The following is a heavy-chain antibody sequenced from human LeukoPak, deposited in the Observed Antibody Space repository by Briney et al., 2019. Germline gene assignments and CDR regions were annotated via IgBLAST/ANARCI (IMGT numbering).Heavy chain of an antibody. J-gene: IGHJ3*02. Sequence: SETLSLTCTVSGGSISNYYWSWIRQPAGKGLEWIGRIYTSGSNNYSPSLKSRVTMSVDTSKNQFSLKLSSVTAADTAVYYCARGPGGATAEAFDIWGQGTMVTVSS. CDR2: IYTSGSN. D-gene: IGHD4/OR15-4a*01. V-gene: IGHV4-4*07. CDR3: ARGPGGATAEAFDI. CDR1: GGSISNYY.